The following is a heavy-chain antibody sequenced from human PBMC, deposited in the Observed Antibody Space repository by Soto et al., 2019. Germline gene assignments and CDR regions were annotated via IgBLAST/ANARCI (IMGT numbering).Heavy chain of an antibody. D-gene: IGHD3-10*01. V-gene: IGHV3-33*01. CDR3: ARGLGFGELAYGMDV. CDR1: GFTFSSYG. J-gene: IGHJ6*02. Sequence: GGSLRLSCAASGFTFSSYGMHWVRQAPGKGLEWVAVIWYDGSNKYYADSVKGRFTISRDNSKNTLYLQMNSLRAEDTAVYYCARGLGFGELAYGMDVWGQGTTVTVSS. CDR2: IWYDGSNK.